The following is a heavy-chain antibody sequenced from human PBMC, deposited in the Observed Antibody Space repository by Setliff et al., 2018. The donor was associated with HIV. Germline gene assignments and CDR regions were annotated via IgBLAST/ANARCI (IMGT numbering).Heavy chain of an antibody. D-gene: IGHD2-15*01. CDR2: IYPGDSDT. V-gene: IGHV5-51*01. CDR1: GYRFTNYW. Sequence: GESLKISCKGSGYRFTNYWIGWVRQMPGKGLEWMGVIYPGDSDTRYSPSFQGQVTSSADKSISTAYMQWSSLKASDTAMYYCATSPLGYCSGGSCYQYFDYWGPGTLVTVSS. J-gene: IGHJ4*02. CDR3: ATSPLGYCSGGSCYQYFDY.